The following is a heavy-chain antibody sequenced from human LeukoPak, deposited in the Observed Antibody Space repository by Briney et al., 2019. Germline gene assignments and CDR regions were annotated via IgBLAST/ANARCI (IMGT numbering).Heavy chain of an antibody. V-gene: IGHV4-30-4*01. Sequence: ETSETLSLTCTVSGASIRSGDYYWSWIRQPPGKGLEWIGYIYYSGSTSYNPSLESRLTIAVDTSKNQFSLKLNSVTAADTAVYYCARDRGVAAAGSYLDYWGQGTLVTVFS. CDR2: IYYSGST. J-gene: IGHJ4*02. CDR3: ARDRGVAAAGSYLDY. CDR1: GASIRSGDYY. D-gene: IGHD6-13*01.